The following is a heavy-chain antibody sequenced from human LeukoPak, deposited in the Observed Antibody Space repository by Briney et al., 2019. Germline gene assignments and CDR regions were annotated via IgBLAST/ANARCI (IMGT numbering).Heavy chain of an antibody. CDR3: ARRELFGDYFDS. CDR1: GYIFTTYY. J-gene: IGHJ4*02. D-gene: IGHD3-10*01. V-gene: IGHV1-46*01. CDR2: INPRGGST. Sequence: ASVKVSCKASGYIFTTYYMHWLRQAPGQGPEWMGIINPRGGSTDYAQKFQGRVTFTRNTSISTVYMEVTSLRYEDTAVYYCARRELFGDYFDSWGPGTLVTVCS.